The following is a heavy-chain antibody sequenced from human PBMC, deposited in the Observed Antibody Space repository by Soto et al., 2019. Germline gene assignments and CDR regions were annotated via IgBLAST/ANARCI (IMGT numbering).Heavy chain of an antibody. CDR2: IYYSGST. CDR1: GGSISSGDYY. J-gene: IGHJ4*02. Sequence: SETPSLTCTVSGGSISSGDYYWSWIRQPPGKGLEWIGYIYYSGSTYYNPSLKSRVTISVDTSKNQFSLKLSSVTAADTAVYYCARDPAIGWKSYFDYWGQGTLVTVSS. CDR3: ARDPAIGWKSYFDY. D-gene: IGHD2-2*02. V-gene: IGHV4-30-4*01.